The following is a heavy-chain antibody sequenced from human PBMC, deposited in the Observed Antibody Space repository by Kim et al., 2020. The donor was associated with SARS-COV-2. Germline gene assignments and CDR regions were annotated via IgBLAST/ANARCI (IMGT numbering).Heavy chain of an antibody. D-gene: IGHD1-26*01. J-gene: IGHJ6*02. CDR3: ARSTAWELLGYYYGMDV. CDR2: TYYRSKWYN. V-gene: IGHV6-1*01. Sequence: SQTLSLTCAISGDSVSSNSAAWNWIRQSPSRGLEWLGRTYYRSKWYNDYAVSVKSRITINPDTSKNQFSLQLNSVTPEDTAVYYCARSTAWELLGYYYGMDVWGQGTTVTVSS. CDR1: GDSVSSNSAA.